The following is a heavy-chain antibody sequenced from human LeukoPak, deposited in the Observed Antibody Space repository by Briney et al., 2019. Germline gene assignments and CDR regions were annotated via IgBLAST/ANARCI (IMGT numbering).Heavy chain of an antibody. CDR1: GFTVSNNY. CDR2: IYSGGST. CDR3: AKGSLMTTEDY. Sequence: PGGSLRLSCAASGFTVSNNYMSWVRQAPGKGLEWVSVIYSGGSTYYADSVKGRFTISRDNSKNTLYLQMNSLRAEDTAVYYCAKGSLMTTEDYWGQGTLVTVSS. J-gene: IGHJ4*02. V-gene: IGHV3-66*01. D-gene: IGHD4-17*01.